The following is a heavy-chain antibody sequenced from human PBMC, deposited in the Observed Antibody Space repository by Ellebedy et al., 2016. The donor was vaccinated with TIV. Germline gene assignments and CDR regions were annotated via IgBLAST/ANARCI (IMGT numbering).Heavy chain of an antibody. CDR1: GYTFTGNY. J-gene: IGHJ4*02. D-gene: IGHD6-19*01. CDR3: ARDSFTGFSSSYSFDF. V-gene: IGHV1-2*02. Sequence: ASVKVSCKASGYTFTGNYMHWVRQAPGQGLGWMGWINPSSGGTNYAQKFQGRVTMTRDTSVSTAYMELSRLTSDDTAVYYCARDSFTGFSSSYSFDFWGQGTLVTVSS. CDR2: INPSSGGT.